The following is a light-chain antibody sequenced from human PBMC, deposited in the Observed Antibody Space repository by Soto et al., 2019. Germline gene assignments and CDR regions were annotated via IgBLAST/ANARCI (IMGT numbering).Light chain of an antibody. CDR3: SSYTSSSTYV. V-gene: IGLV2-14*03. CDR1: SSDIGGYNY. CDR2: DVS. J-gene: IGLJ1*01. Sequence: QSVLTQPASVSGSPGQSITISCTGTSSDIGGYNYVSWYQHHPGKAPKLMIYDVSNRPSGVSNRFSGSKSGNTASLTISGLQAEDEADYYCSSYTSSSTYVFGTGTKFTVL.